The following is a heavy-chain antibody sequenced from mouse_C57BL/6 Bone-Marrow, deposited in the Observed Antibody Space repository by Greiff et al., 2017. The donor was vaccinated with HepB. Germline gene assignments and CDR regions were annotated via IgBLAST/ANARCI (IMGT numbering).Heavy chain of an antibody. Sequence: VKLVESGAELARPGASVKLSCKASGYTFTSYGISWVKQRTGQGLEWIGEIYPRSGNTYYNEKFKGKATLTADKSSSTAYMELRSLTSEDSAVYFCARGLREAMDYWGQGTSVTVSS. D-gene: IGHD2-4*01. CDR1: GYTFTSYG. J-gene: IGHJ4*01. CDR2: IYPRSGNT. CDR3: ARGLREAMDY. V-gene: IGHV1-81*01.